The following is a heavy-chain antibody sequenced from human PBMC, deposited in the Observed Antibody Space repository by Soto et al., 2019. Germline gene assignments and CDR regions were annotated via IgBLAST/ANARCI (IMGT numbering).Heavy chain of an antibody. V-gene: IGHV3-23*01. CDR1: GVTFSSYA. CDR2: ISGSGGNK. Sequence: GGSMKLSCAASGVTFSSYAMTWVRQAPGKGLEWVSTISGSGGNKYYADSVKGRFTISRDNSKNTLYLQMNSLRAEDTAVYYCAKVYYDTSVDYGNWFDPWGQGTLVTVSS. J-gene: IGHJ5*02. D-gene: IGHD3-22*01. CDR3: AKVYYDTSVDYGNWFDP.